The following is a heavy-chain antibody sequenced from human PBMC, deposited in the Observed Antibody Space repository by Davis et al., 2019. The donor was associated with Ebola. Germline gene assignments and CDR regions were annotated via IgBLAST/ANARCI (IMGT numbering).Heavy chain of an antibody. CDR3: ARTTRGSGWFLDY. Sequence: GSLRLSCAVYGGSFSGYYWSWIRQSPGKGLEWIGEVNDSGSTNYNPSLKSRVTLSVDTSKNQFSLKLTSVTAADTAAFYCARTTRGSGWFLDYWGQGTLATVSS. CDR1: GGSFSGYY. D-gene: IGHD6-19*01. V-gene: IGHV4-34*01. CDR2: VNDSGST. J-gene: IGHJ4*02.